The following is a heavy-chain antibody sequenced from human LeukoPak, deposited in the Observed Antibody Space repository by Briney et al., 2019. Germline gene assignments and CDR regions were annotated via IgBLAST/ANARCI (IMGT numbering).Heavy chain of an antibody. Sequence: PGGSLRLSCAASGFTFSSYAMSWVRQAPGKGLEWVSAISGSGGSTYYADSVKGRFTISRDNAKNSLYLQMNSLRAEDTAMYYCARDSAYNAFDIWGQGTMVTVSS. CDR1: GFTFSSYA. J-gene: IGHJ3*02. V-gene: IGHV3-23*01. CDR3: ARDSAYNAFDI. CDR2: ISGSGGST. D-gene: IGHD5-12*01.